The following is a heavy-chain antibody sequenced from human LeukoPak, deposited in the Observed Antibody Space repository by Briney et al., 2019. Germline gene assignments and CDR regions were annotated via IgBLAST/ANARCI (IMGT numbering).Heavy chain of an antibody. J-gene: IGHJ4*02. Sequence: PGGSLRLSCAASGFTFSSYSMNWVRQAPGKGLEWVSSISSSNIYYADSVKGRFTISRDNAKNSLYLQMNSLRAEDTAVYYCARRAGAYSHPYDYWGQGTLVTVSS. CDR3: ARRAGAYSHPYDY. V-gene: IGHV3-21*04. CDR2: ISSSNI. CDR1: GFTFSSYS. D-gene: IGHD4/OR15-4a*01.